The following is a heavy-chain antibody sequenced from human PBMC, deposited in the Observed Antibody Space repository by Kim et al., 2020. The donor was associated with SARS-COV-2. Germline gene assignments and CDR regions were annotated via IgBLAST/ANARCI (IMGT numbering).Heavy chain of an antibody. CDR2: ISNSSSYI. D-gene: IGHD6-13*01. CDR1: GFTFSSYS. CDR3: ARGSSSWYYGDY. Sequence: GGSLRLSCTASGFTFSSYSMNWVRQAPGKGLEWVSSISNSSSYIYYADSVKGRFTISRDNAKNSLYLQMNSLRAEDTAVYYCARGSSSWYYGDYWGPGNLVTVSS. V-gene: IGHV3-21*01. J-gene: IGHJ4*02.